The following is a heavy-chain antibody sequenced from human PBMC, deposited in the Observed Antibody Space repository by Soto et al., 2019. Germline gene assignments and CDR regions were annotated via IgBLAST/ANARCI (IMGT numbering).Heavy chain of an antibody. J-gene: IGHJ4*02. V-gene: IGHV4-31*03. CDR1: GGSVISGDYS. Sequence: QVQLQESGPGLVKPSQTLSLTCTVSGGSVISGDYSWSWIRQHPGKGLEWIGNSFYTGRTYHNPSLKSRVTISVDTSKNLFSLNLTSVTAADTAVYYCARVPGFVHFDLWGQGTLVTVSS. CDR2: SFYTGRT. CDR3: ARVPGFVHFDL. D-gene: IGHD1-1*01.